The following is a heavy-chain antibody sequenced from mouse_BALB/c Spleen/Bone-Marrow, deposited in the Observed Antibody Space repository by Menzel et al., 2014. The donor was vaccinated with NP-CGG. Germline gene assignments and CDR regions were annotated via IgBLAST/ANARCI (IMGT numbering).Heavy chain of an antibody. CDR3: ARHAYYDQTEVSFIY. J-gene: IGHJ3*01. Sequence: EVQRVESGGGLVKSGGSLKLSCAASGFTFSNYGMSWVRQTPEKRLEWVATISGGGSYTFYSDGVKGRFTISRDNAKNNLYLQLSSLRSEDTAVYYCARHAYYDQTEVSFIYWGQGTLVTVSA. D-gene: IGHD2-4*01. V-gene: IGHV5-9-2*01. CDR2: ISGGGSYT. CDR1: GFTFSNYG.